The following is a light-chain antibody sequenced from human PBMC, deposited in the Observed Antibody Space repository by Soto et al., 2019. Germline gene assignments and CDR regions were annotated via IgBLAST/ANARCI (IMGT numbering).Light chain of an antibody. Sequence: QSVLTQPPSASGTPGQRVTISCSGSSSNIGSHTVSWYQQLPGTAPKLLIYSYNQRPSGVPDRFSASKSGTSASLAISGLQSEDEADYYCAAWDDSLNGHVLFGGGTKLTVL. V-gene: IGLV1-44*01. CDR2: SYN. J-gene: IGLJ2*01. CDR1: SSNIGSHT. CDR3: AAWDDSLNGHVL.